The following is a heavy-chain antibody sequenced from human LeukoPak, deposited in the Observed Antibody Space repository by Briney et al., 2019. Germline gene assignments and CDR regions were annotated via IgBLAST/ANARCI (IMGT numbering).Heavy chain of an antibody. Sequence: ASVKVSCKASGGTFSSYAISWMRQSPGQGLEWMGRIIPILGIANYAQKFQGRVTITADKSTSTAYMELSSLRSEDTAVYYCARGVLCGGDCYLLDYWGQGTLVTVSS. D-gene: IGHD2-21*02. CDR2: IIPILGIA. J-gene: IGHJ4*02. CDR1: GGTFSSYA. V-gene: IGHV1-69*04. CDR3: ARGVLCGGDCYLLDY.